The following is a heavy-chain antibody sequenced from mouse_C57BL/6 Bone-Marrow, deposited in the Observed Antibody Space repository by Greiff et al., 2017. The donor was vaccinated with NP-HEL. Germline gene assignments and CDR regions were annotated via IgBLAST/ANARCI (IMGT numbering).Heavy chain of an antibody. CDR3: ARQGYYGSSCYFDY. Sequence: EVKLVESGGGLVKPGGSLKLSCAASGFTFSDYGMHWVRQAPEKGLEWVAYISSGSSTIYYADTVKGRFTISRDNAKNTLFLQMTSLRSEDTAMYYCARQGYYGSSCYFDYWGQGTTLTVSS. D-gene: IGHD1-1*01. V-gene: IGHV5-17*01. J-gene: IGHJ2*01. CDR2: ISSGSSTI. CDR1: GFTFSDYG.